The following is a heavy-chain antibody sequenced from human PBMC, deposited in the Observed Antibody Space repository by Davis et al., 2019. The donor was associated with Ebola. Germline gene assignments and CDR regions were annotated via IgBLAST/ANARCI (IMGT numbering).Heavy chain of an antibody. CDR1: GFTVSSNY. J-gene: IGHJ6*02. CDR2: IYSGGST. D-gene: IGHD3-10*01. V-gene: IGHV3-53*01. Sequence: GESLKISCAASGFTVSSNYMSWVRQAPGKGLEWVSVIYSGGSTYYADSVKGRFTISRDNSKNTLYLQMNSLRAEDTAVYYCARLNTLRGVGYYYGMDVWGQGTTVTVSS. CDR3: ARLNTLRGVGYYYGMDV.